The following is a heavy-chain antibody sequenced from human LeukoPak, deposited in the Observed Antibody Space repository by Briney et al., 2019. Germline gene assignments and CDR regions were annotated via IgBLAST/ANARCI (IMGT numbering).Heavy chain of an antibody. D-gene: IGHD3-22*01. CDR2: IYSGGST. V-gene: IGHV3-53*01. CDR1: GFTFRSYA. CDR3: AREYYDDSGGEDAFDI. J-gene: IGHJ3*02. Sequence: GGSLKLSCTASGFTFRSYAMNWVRQAPGKGLGWVSVIYSGGSTFYADSVEGRFTISRDNSNNTLYLQMNSLRAEDTAMYYCAREYYDDSGGEDAFDIWGPGTMVTVSS.